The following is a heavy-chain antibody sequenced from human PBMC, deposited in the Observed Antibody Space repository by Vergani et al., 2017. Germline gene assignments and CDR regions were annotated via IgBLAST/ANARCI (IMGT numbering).Heavy chain of an antibody. Sequence: EVQLVESGGGLVQPGGSLRLSCAASGFTFSSYWMSWVRQAPGKGLDWVANIKQDGSEKYYVDSVKGRFTISRDNAKNSLYLQLDSLRAEDTAVYYCARDSSNVNFDYWGQGTLVTVSS. CDR2: IKQDGSEK. CDR1: GFTFSSYW. CDR3: ARDSSNVNFDY. D-gene: IGHD1-1*01. J-gene: IGHJ4*02. V-gene: IGHV3-7*03.